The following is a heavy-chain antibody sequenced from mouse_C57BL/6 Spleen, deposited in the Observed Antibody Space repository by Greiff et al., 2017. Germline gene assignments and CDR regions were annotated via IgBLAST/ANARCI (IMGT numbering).Heavy chain of an antibody. CDR2: INPNYSTT. J-gene: IGHJ2*01. CDR3: ARRGITTVIEY. D-gene: IGHD1-1*01. V-gene: IGHV1-39*01. Sequence: VQLQQSGPELVKPGASVTISCKASGYSFPDYNMNWVKQSNGQSLEWIGVINPNYSTTSYNQKFKGKATLTVYQSSSTASMQLNTLTSEDSSISNCARRGITTVIEYWGKGTTRTVYS. CDR1: GYSFPDYN.